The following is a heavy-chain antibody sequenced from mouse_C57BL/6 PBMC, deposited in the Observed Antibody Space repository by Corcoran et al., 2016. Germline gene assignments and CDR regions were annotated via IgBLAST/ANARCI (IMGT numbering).Heavy chain of an antibody. CDR3: ARYGTGWYFDV. Sequence: EVQLQQSGPELVKPGASVKISCKASGYTFTDYYMNWVKQSHGKSLEWIGDINPNNGGTSYNQKFKGKATLTVDKSSSTAYMELRSLTSEDSAVYYCARYGTGWYFDVWGTGTTVTVSS. J-gene: IGHJ1*03. CDR2: INPNNGGT. D-gene: IGHD4-1*01. V-gene: IGHV1-26*01. CDR1: GYTFTDYY.